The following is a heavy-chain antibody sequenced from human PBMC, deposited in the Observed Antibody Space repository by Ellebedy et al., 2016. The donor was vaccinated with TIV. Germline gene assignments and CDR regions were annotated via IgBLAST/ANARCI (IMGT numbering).Heavy chain of an antibody. V-gene: IGHV3-7*01. CDR2: IYQDGSEK. D-gene: IGHD3-22*01. CDR3: AKFPYYYDSSGYSF. CDR1: GFRFGSYW. Sequence: PGGSLRLSCTASGFRFGSYWMGWVRQAPGKGLEWVANIYQDGSEKFYVDSVEGRFTISRDNAKNSLYLQMKSLRAEDTAVYYCAKFPYYYDSSGYSFWGQGTLVTVSS. J-gene: IGHJ4*02.